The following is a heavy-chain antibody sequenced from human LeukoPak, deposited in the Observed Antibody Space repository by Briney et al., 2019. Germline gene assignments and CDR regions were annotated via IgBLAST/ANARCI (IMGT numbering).Heavy chain of an antibody. V-gene: IGHV4-59*01. D-gene: IGHD3-22*01. Sequence: SETLSLTCTVSGGSISSYYWSWIRQPPGKGLEWIGYIYYSGSTNYNPSLKSRVTISVDTSKNRFSLKLSSVTAADTAVYYCARAVYDSSGRFDYWGQGTLVTVSS. J-gene: IGHJ4*02. CDR2: IYYSGST. CDR1: GGSISSYY. CDR3: ARAVYDSSGRFDY.